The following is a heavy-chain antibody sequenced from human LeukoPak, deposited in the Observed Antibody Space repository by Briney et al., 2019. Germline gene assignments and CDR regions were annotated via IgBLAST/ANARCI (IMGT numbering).Heavy chain of an antibody. CDR2: ISGSGGNT. CDR3: AKAASSSWPSYYYGMDV. J-gene: IGHJ6*02. D-gene: IGHD6-13*01. Sequence: GGSLRLSCAASGFIFSSYSMSWVRQAPGKGLEWVSVISGSGGNTYYADSVKGRFTISKDNSKNTVYLQMSSLRVDDTAVYYCAKAASSSWPSYYYGMDVWGQGTTVTVSS. CDR1: GFIFSSYS. V-gene: IGHV3-23*01.